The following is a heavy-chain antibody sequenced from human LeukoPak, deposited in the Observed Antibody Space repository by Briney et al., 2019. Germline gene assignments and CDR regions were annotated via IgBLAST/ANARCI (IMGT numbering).Heavy chain of an antibody. CDR1: GYTFTSYG. Sequence: GASVKVSCKASGYTFTSYGITWVRQAPGQGLEWMGWISVYSGDTKYAQNFQGRFTMTTDKSTSTAYMELRSLRFDDTAVYYCARVVNVDWFDPWGQGTLVTVSS. V-gene: IGHV1-18*01. CDR2: ISVYSGDT. J-gene: IGHJ5*02. CDR3: ARVVNVDWFDP. D-gene: IGHD2-21*01.